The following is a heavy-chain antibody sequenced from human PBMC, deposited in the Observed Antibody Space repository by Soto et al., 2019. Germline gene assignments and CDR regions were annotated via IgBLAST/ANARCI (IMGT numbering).Heavy chain of an antibody. CDR3: AGDDYGDLEFDY. CDR2: IYTSGST. J-gene: IGHJ4*02. V-gene: IGHV4-4*07. CDR1: GGSISRYY. D-gene: IGHD4-17*01. Sequence: PSETVSLTCTASGGSISRYYWSWVRQPAGKGLEWIGRIYTSGSTNYNPSLKSRVTMSVDTSKNQFSLKLSSVTAADTAVYYCAGDDYGDLEFDYWGQGTLVTVSS.